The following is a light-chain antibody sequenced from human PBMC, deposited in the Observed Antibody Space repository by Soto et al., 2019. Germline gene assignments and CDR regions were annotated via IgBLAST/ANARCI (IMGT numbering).Light chain of an antibody. CDR3: QHFGSSPPKYT. CDR1: QTVSSSH. J-gene: IGKJ2*01. V-gene: IGKV3-20*01. Sequence: EVVLTQSPGTLSLSPGERATLSCRASQTVSSSHLAWYQQKPGQAPGLLIYGASDRATDIPDRFSGSGSGTDFTLTISRLEPEDFALYYCQHFGSSPPKYTFGQGTKLEIK. CDR2: GAS.